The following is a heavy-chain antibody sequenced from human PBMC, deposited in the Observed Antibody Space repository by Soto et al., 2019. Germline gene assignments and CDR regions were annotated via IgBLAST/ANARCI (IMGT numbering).Heavy chain of an antibody. CDR3: ARNSLVATINYYYGMDC. V-gene: IGHV6-1*01. D-gene: IGHD5-12*01. J-gene: IGHJ6*02. CDR1: GDSVSSNSAA. Sequence: SQTLSLTCAISGDSVSSNSAAWNWIRQSPSRGLEWLGRTYYRSKWYNDYAVSVKSRITINPDTSKNQFSLQLNSVTPEDTAVYYCARNSLVATINYYYGMDCWGQGSSVTVAS. CDR2: TYYRSKWYN.